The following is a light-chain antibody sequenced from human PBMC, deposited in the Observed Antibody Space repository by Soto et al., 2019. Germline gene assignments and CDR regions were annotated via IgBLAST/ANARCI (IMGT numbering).Light chain of an antibody. CDR1: QSIGSW. CDR3: QHYNSYGT. J-gene: IGKJ1*01. CDR2: AAS. Sequence: DIQMTQSPSTLSASVGDRVTITCRASQSIGSWLAWYQQKPGKAPNLLIYAASSLQSGVPSRFSGSESGTDFTLTISSLQPDDFATYYCQHYNSYGTFGQGTKVDI. V-gene: IGKV1-5*01.